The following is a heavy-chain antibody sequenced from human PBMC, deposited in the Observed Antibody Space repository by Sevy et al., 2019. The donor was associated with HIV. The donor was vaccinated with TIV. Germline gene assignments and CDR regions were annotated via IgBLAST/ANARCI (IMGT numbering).Heavy chain of an antibody. V-gene: IGHV3-9*01. Sequence: GGSLRLSCAASGFTFDDYAMHWVRQVPGKGLEWVSAISSDSSIISYAESVRGRFTISRDNAKNSLYLQMNSLRTEDTALYYCTKDIRYSAGRGMDVWGRGTTVTVSS. CDR3: TKDIRYSAGRGMDV. CDR2: ISSDSSII. D-gene: IGHD5-12*01. J-gene: IGHJ6*02. CDR1: GFTFDDYA.